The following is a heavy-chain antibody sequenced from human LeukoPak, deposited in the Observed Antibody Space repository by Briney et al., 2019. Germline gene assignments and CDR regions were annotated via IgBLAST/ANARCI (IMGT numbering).Heavy chain of an antibody. CDR1: GFTFISYG. V-gene: IGHV3-30*02. Sequence: GGSLRLSCGASGFTFISYGMQWVRQSPGKGLECVAFIQYDGSNKYYADSVRGRFTISRDNSKNTLYLQMNSLRTKDTAVYYCAISSGGGWYVQYFDYWGQGAVVTVSS. D-gene: IGHD6-19*01. J-gene: IGHJ4*02. CDR3: AISSGGGWYVQYFDY. CDR2: IQYDGSNK.